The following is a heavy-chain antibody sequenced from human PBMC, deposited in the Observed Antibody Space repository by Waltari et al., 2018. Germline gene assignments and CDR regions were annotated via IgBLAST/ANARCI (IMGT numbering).Heavy chain of an antibody. CDR2: ISGSGGST. CDR3: AKPSSSLGHFQH. D-gene: IGHD6-13*01. J-gene: IGHJ1*01. CDR1: GFTFSSYA. V-gene: IGHV3-23*01. Sequence: EVQLLESGGGLVQPGGSLRLSCAASGFTFSSYAMSWVRQAPGKGLEWVSAISGSGGSTYYADSVKGLFTISRDNSKNTLYLQMNSLRAEDTAVYYCAKPSSSLGHFQHWGQGTLVTVSS.